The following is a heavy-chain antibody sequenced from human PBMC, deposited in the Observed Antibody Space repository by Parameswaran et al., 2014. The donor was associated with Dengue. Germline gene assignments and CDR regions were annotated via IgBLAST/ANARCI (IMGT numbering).Heavy chain of an antibody. D-gene: IGHD3-9*01. V-gene: IGHV3-64D*06. CDR2: ISSNGGST. CDR3: VKDNGYDILTGHPVSDY. Sequence: WIRQPPGKGLEYVSAISSNGGSTYYADSVKGRFTISRDNSKNTLYLQMSSLRAEDTAVYYCVKDNGYDILTGHPVSDYWGQGTLVTSPQ. J-gene: IGHJ4*02.